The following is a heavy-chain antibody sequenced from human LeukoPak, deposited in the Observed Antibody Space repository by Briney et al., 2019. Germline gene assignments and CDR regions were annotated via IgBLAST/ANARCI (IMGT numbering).Heavy chain of an antibody. Sequence: SETLSLTCAVYGGSFSGYYWSWIRQPPGKGLEWIGEINHSGSTNYNPSLKSRVTISVDTSKNQFSLKLSSVTAADTAMYYCARHQGDYGGKTEYWGQGTLVTVSS. D-gene: IGHD4-23*01. CDR1: GGSFSGYY. V-gene: IGHV4-34*01. CDR3: ARHQGDYGGKTEY. J-gene: IGHJ4*02. CDR2: INHSGST.